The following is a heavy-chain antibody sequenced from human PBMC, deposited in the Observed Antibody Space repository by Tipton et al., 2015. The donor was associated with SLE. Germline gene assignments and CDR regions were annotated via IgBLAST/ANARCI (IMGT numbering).Heavy chain of an antibody. V-gene: IGHV4-59*01. D-gene: IGHD6-6*01. Sequence: LRLSCTVSGGSISSYYWSWIRQPPGKGLEWIGYIYYSGSTNYNPSLKSRVTISVDTSKNQFSLKLNSVTAADTAVYYCARFEYSSSSFDYWGQGTLVTVSS. CDR1: GGSISSYY. CDR2: IYYSGST. CDR3: ARFEYSSSSFDY. J-gene: IGHJ4*02.